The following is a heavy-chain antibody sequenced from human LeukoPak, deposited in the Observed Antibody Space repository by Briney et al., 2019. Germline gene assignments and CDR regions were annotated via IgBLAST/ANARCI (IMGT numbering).Heavy chain of an antibody. D-gene: IGHD6-19*01. J-gene: IGHJ4*02. Sequence: PGRSLXXSCXASGFTFSSXXXXXXXXAPXKGXXXXAXXXXXXXXXXYXXSVXXXXXIXXXXSKNTLYLQMNSLRAXXXAVYYCARDYSSGWYYFDYWGQGTLVTVSS. V-gene: IGHV3-30*01. CDR2: XXXXXXXX. CDR3: ARDYSSGWYYFDY. CDR1: GFTFSSXX.